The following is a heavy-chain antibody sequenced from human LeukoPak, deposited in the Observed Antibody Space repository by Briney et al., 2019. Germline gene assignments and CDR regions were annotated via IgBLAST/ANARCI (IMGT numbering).Heavy chain of an antibody. CDR1: GESFSGYY. J-gene: IGHJ3*02. V-gene: IGHV4-34*01. CDR3: ARMEYYDILTTQYAANDAFDI. D-gene: IGHD3-9*01. Sequence: SETLSLTCAVYGESFSGYYWSWIRQPPGKGLEWIGEINHSGSTNYNPSLKSRVTISVDTSKNQFSLKLSSVTAADTAVYYCARMEYYDILTTQYAANDAFDIWGQGTMVTVSS. CDR2: INHSGST.